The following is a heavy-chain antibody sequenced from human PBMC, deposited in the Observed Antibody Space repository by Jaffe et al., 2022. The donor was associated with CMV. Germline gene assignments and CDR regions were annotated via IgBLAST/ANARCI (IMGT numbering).Heavy chain of an antibody. CDR2: INHSGST. V-gene: IGHV4-34*01. D-gene: IGHD2-2*02. Sequence: QVQLQQWGAGLLKPSETLSLTCAVYGGSFSGYYWSWIRQPPGKGLEWIGEINHSGSTNYNPSLKSRVTISVDTSKNQFSLKLSSVTAADTAVYYCARNYCSSTSCYRGGWFDPWGQGTLVTVSS. J-gene: IGHJ5*02. CDR3: ARNYCSSTSCYRGGWFDP. CDR1: GGSFSGYY.